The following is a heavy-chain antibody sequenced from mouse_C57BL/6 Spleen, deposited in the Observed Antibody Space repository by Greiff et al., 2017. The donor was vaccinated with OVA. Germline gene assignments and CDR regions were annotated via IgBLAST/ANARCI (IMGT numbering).Heavy chain of an antibody. CDR3: ASYYGSSYRFAY. Sequence: QVQLQQPGAELVKPGASVKLSCKASGYTFTSYWMQWVKQRPGQGLEWIGEIDPSDSYTNYNQKFKGKATLTEDTSSSTAYMQLSSLTSEDSAVYYCASYYGSSYRFAYWGQGTLVTVSA. CDR2: IDPSDSYT. V-gene: IGHV1-50*01. CDR1: GYTFTSYW. D-gene: IGHD1-1*01. J-gene: IGHJ3*01.